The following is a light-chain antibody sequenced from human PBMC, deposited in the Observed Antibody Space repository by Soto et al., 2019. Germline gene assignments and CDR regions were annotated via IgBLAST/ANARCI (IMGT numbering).Light chain of an antibody. CDR1: QGISTW. Sequence: DIQMTQSPSSVSASVGDRVTITCRASQGISTWLTWYHQKPGKAPEVLIYAASSLQSGVPSRFSGSESRKDFTLTISCLQPEDFGTYYCQKANSFPFTFGPGTKMDIK. CDR2: AAS. J-gene: IGKJ3*01. CDR3: QKANSFPFT. V-gene: IGKV1-12*02.